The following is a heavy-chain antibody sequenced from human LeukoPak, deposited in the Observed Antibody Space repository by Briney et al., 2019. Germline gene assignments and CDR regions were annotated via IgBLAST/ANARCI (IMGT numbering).Heavy chain of an antibody. V-gene: IGHV3-48*01. CDR2: ISSSSSTI. D-gene: IGHD6-13*01. CDR3: ARANIAAAATRGAFDI. Sequence: GGSLRLSCAASGFTFSSYSMNWVRQAPGKGLEWVSYISSSSSTIYYADSVKGRFTISRDNAKDSLFLQMNSLKTEDTAVYYCARANIAAAATRGAFDIWGQGTMVTVSS. CDR1: GFTFSSYS. J-gene: IGHJ3*02.